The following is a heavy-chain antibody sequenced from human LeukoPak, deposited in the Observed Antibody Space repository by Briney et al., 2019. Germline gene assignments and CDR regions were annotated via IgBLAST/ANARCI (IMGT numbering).Heavy chain of an antibody. J-gene: IGHJ4*02. CDR2: ISAYNGNT. V-gene: IGHV1-18*01. CDR1: GYTSTSYG. Sequence: GASVKVSCKASGYTSTSYGISWVRQAPGQGLEWMGWISAYNGNTNYAQKLQGRVTMTTDTSTSTAYMELRSLRSDDTAVYYCARDTRMGYYDSSGSIPDYWGQGTLVTVSS. CDR3: ARDTRMGYYDSSGSIPDY. D-gene: IGHD3-22*01.